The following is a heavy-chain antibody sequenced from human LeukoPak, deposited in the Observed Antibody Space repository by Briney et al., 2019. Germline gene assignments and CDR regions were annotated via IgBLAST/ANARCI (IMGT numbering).Heavy chain of an antibody. CDR2: TFYRSQWYY. V-gene: IGHV6-1*01. J-gene: IGHJ3*02. Sequence: SQTLSLTCTISGDSVSSNSAAWNWIRQSPSRGLEWLGRTFYRSQWYYDYAVSVKSRITVNPDTSKNQFSLQLNSVTPEDTAVYYCARDAGTGLDTLDIWGQGTMVTVST. D-gene: IGHD1-14*01. CDR3: ARDAGTGLDTLDI. CDR1: GDSVSSNSAA.